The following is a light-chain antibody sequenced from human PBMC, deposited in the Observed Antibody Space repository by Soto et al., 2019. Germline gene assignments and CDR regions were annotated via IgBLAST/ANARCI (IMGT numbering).Light chain of an antibody. CDR1: QTVSSRF. Sequence: EIVLTQSPGTLSLSPGDVATLSCRASQTVSSRFLTWYQQKPGQSPRLLIYGASIRATGIPDRFSGWGSGTDFTLTITRLEPEDSAVYFCQQYTGPPTTFGQGTRLEI. V-gene: IGKV3-20*01. CDR2: GAS. J-gene: IGKJ5*01. CDR3: QQYTGPPTT.